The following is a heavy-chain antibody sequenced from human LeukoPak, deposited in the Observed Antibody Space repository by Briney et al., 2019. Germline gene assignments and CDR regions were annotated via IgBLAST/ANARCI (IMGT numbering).Heavy chain of an antibody. CDR1: GYTFTGYY. CDR2: IIPIFGTA. V-gene: IGHV1-69*05. Sequence: SVKVSCKASGYTFTGYYMHWVRQAPGQGLEWMGGIIPIFGTANYAQKFQGRVTITTDESTSTAYMELSSLRSEDTAVYYCARDGSYDYFDYWGQGTLVTVSS. J-gene: IGHJ4*02. D-gene: IGHD5-18*01. CDR3: ARDGSYDYFDY.